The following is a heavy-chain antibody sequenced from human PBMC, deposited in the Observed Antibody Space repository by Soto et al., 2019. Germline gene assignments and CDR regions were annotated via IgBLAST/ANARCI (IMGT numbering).Heavy chain of an antibody. Sequence: QVQLVQSGAEVKKPGASVKVSCKASGYTFTSYYIHWVRQAPGQGLELMGIINPSGGSTSYAQKFQGRVTLTRDTSTSTVYMELSSLRSEDTAVYYCARDLEYYYGSGRWSRNAFDIWGQGTMVTVSS. V-gene: IGHV1-46*01. CDR3: ARDLEYYYGSGRWSRNAFDI. J-gene: IGHJ3*02. CDR1: GYTFTSYY. CDR2: INPSGGST. D-gene: IGHD3-10*01.